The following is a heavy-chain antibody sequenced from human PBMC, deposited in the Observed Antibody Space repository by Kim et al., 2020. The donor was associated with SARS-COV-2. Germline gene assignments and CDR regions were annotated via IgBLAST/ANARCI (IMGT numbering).Heavy chain of an antibody. V-gene: IGHV3-30*18. CDR3: AKDNYYGSGRPYYYSGMDV. J-gene: IGHJ6*02. CDR2: ISYDGSNI. Sequence: GGSLRLSCAASGFTFSSYGMHWVRQAPGKGLEWVAVISYDGSNIYYADSVKGRFTISRDNSKNTLYLQMNSLRAEDTAVYYCAKDNYYGSGRPYYYSGMDVGGRGTTVTVSS. CDR1: GFTFSSYG. D-gene: IGHD3-10*01.